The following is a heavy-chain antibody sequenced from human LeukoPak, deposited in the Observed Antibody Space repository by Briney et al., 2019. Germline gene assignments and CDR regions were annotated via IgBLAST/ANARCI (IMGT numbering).Heavy chain of an antibody. CDR3: AKTIADGRFDP. J-gene: IGHJ5*02. Sequence: GASVKVSCKASGYTFTGYYMHWVRQAPGRGLEWMGRINPNSGGTNYAQKFQGRVTMTRDTSISIAYMELSRLRSDDTAVYYCAKTIADGRFDPWGQGTLVTVSS. CDR2: INPNSGGT. V-gene: IGHV1-2*06. D-gene: IGHD6-13*01. CDR1: GYTFTGYY.